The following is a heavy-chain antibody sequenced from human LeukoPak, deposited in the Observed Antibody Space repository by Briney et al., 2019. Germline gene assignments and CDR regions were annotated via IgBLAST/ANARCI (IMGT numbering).Heavy chain of an antibody. CDR2: ISDSDGST. CDR1: EFTFSTYA. J-gene: IGHJ4*02. CDR3: AKSRRGYTYGKFDY. D-gene: IGHD5-18*01. V-gene: IGHV3-23*01. Sequence: GGSLRLSCAASEFTFSTYAMSWVRQAPGKGLEWVSGISDSDGSTFYADSVKGRFTISRDNSENTLFLQLYSLRAEDTAVYYCAKSRRGYTYGKFDYWGQGSLVIVSS.